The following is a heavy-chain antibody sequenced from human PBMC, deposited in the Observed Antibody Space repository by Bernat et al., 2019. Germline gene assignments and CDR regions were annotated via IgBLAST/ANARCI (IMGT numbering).Heavy chain of an antibody. CDR1: GYTFSYYG. CDR3: ASKGLRGSHYFYFGMDV. CDR2: VSGYNGNT. D-gene: IGHD6-19*01. V-gene: IGHV1-18*01. Sequence: QVQLVQSGAEVKKPGASVKVSCKASGYTFSYYGISWVRQAPGQGLEWMGWVSGYNGNTDYAEKFQGRVTMTTDTSTNTVYMDLRSMGSDDTAVYYCASKGLRGSHYFYFGMDVWGQGPPVIVSS. J-gene: IGHJ6*02.